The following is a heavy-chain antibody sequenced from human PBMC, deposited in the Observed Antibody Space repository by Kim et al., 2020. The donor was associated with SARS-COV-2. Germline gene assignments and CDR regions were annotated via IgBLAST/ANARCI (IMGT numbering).Heavy chain of an antibody. CDR2: IGTAGDT. V-gene: IGHV3-13*01. Sequence: GGSLRLSCAASGFTFSSYDMHWVRQATGKGLELVSAIGTAGDTYYPGSVKGRFTIARENAKNSLYLQMNSLRAGDTAVYYCARASMAARVYYYNYYMDVWGKGTTVTVSS. CDR3: ARASMAARVYYYNYYMDV. CDR1: GFTFSSYD. J-gene: IGHJ6*03. D-gene: IGHD6-25*01.